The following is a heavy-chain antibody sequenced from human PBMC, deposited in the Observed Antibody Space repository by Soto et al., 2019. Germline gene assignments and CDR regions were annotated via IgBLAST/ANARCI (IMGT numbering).Heavy chain of an antibody. CDR1: GGSFSGYY. CDR3: ARKHYDFWKVYGMDV. J-gene: IGHJ6*02. V-gene: IGHV4-34*01. CDR2: INHSGHT. Sequence: ETLSLTFAVYGGSFSGYYWSWIGQPPGKGLEWIGEINHSGHTNYNPSLKSRVTISVDTSKNQFSLKLSSVTAADTAVYYCARKHYDFWKVYGMDVWGQGTTVTVSS. D-gene: IGHD3-3*01.